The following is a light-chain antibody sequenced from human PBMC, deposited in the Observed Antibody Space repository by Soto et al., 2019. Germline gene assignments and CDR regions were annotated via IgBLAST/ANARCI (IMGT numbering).Light chain of an antibody. CDR2: DAF. J-gene: IGKJ4*01. CDR3: QQYGSSPPLT. Sequence: ENVLTQSPGTLSLSPGERATLSCRASQSVSTSYVAWYQQKFGQAPRLLIYDAFSRATGIPDRFSGSGSGTDFTLTISRLEPEDFAVYYCQQYGSSPPLTFGGGTKVDIK. CDR1: QSVSTSY. V-gene: IGKV3-20*01.